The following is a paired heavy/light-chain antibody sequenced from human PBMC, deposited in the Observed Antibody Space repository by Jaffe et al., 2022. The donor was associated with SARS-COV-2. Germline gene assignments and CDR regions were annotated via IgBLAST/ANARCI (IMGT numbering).Light chain of an antibody. Sequence: DIQMTQSPSSLSASIGDSVTIACQASQDIGNYLNWYQQKPGRAPKLLIYDTSNLDAGVPSRFSGSGSGTDFTFTISSLQPEDIATYYCQQYDNFPITFGPGTRVDVK. CDR3: QQYDNFPIT. CDR1: QDIGNY. V-gene: IGKV1-33*01. J-gene: IGKJ3*01. CDR2: DTS.
Heavy chain of an antibody. CDR3: ARGLGVINAFNI. J-gene: IGHJ3*02. CDR2: FLYNTNT. V-gene: IGHV4-59*02. CDR1: GGAVTTYY. Sequence: QVQLQESGPGLVKPSETLSLTCSVSGGAVTTYYWSWIRQSPGKGLEWIGFFLYNTNTFYNPSLKNRVIISADASKNQFSLELGSVTAADTAVYYCARGLGVINAFNIWGQGTMVTVSS. D-gene: IGHD3-10*01.